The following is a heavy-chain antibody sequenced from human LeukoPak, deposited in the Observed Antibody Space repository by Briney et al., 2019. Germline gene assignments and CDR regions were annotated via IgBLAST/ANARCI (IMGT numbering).Heavy chain of an antibody. J-gene: IGHJ4*02. CDR1: GFTFSNYE. V-gene: IGHV3-30*03. CDR2: ISYDGSNK. Sequence: PGGSLRLSCAASGFTFSNYEMKWVRQAPGKGLEWVAVISYDGSNKYYADSVKGRFTISRDNSKNTLYLQMNSLRAEDTAVYYCARDLSGVTGYTYGRGIDYWGQGTLVTVSS. D-gene: IGHD5-18*01. CDR3: ARDLSGVTGYTYGRGIDY.